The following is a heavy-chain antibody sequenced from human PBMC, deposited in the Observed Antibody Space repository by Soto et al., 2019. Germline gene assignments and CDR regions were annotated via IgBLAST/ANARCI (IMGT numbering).Heavy chain of an antibody. Sequence: PSETLYLTCAVSGGSISSGGYSWSWIRQPPGKGLEWIGYIYHSGSTYYNPSLKSRVTISVDRSKNQFSLKLSSVTAADTAVYFCAKVRDSWSFWDYWGQGTLVTVSS. CDR3: AKVRDSWSFWDY. J-gene: IGHJ4*02. CDR1: GGSISSGGYS. D-gene: IGHD6-13*01. V-gene: IGHV4-30-2*01. CDR2: IYHSGST.